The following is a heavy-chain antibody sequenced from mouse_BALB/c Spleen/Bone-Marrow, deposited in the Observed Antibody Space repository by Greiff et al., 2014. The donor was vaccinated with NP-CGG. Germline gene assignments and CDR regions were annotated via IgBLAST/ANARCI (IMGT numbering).Heavy chain of an antibody. CDR2: IFPGTGTT. Sequence: QVHVKQSGAELVKPGASVKLSCKTSGYTFTSYWIQWVKQRPGQGLGWIGEIFPGTGTTYYNEKFKGKATLTIDTSSSTAYMQLSSLTSEDSAVYFCARRMGNWEAMDYWRQGTSVTVPS. CDR3: ARRMGNWEAMDY. V-gene: IGHV1S132*01. D-gene: IGHD4-1*01. J-gene: IGHJ4*01. CDR1: GYTFTSYW.